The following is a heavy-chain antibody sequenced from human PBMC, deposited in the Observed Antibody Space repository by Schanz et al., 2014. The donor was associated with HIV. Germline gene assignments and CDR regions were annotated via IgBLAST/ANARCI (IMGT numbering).Heavy chain of an antibody. J-gene: IGHJ4*02. CDR1: GFNFSRYN. V-gene: IGHV3-48*02. CDR3: ARDPSGNYYRYHFDY. D-gene: IGHD1-26*01. Sequence: DVQLVESGKYLVEPGESLRLSCVASGFNFSRYNMNWVRQTPGKGLEWISHISFDGNIIYYADSVQGRFTISRDNAKNSLFLQMASLRDEDTAVYYCARDPSGNYYRYHFDYGGQGSLVTVSS. CDR2: ISFDGNII.